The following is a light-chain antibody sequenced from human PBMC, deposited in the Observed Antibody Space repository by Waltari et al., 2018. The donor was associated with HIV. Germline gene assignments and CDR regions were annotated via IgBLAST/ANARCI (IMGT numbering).Light chain of an antibody. CDR3: ASHAGSKDV. V-gene: IGLV2-8*01. CDR2: DVT. CDR1: SSDVGAYHY. J-gene: IGLJ2*01. Sequence: QSALTQPPSASGSPGQSVNISCTGTSSDVGAYHYVSWFQQHPGNAPKLMIYDVTKRPSGVPDRFSGSKSGNTASLTVSGLQAEDEADYYCASHAGSKDVFGGGTRLTVL.